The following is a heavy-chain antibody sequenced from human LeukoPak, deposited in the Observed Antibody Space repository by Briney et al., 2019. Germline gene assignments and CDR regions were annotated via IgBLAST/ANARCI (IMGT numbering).Heavy chain of an antibody. Sequence: ASVKVSCKASGYTFTGYYMHWVRQAPGQGLEWMGWINPNSGGTNYAQKFQGRVTITADESTSTAYMELSSLRSEDTAVYYCARRLRYFDWLRFDPWGQGTLVTVSS. CDR1: GYTFTGYY. J-gene: IGHJ5*02. D-gene: IGHD3-9*01. CDR2: INPNSGGT. CDR3: ARRLRYFDWLRFDP. V-gene: IGHV1-2*02.